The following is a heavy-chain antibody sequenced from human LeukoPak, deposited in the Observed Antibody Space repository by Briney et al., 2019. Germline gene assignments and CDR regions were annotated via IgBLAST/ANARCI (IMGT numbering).Heavy chain of an antibody. CDR1: GGSISSGGYY. CDR3: ARMYYFDSTGTSNWFDP. CDR2: VYYSGST. D-gene: IGHD3-22*01. J-gene: IGHJ5*02. V-gene: IGHV4-31*03. Sequence: PSETLSLTCTVSGGSISSGGYYWSWIRQHPGKGLEWIGHVYYSGSTYYSPSLKSRVTVSIDASKNQFFLNLSSVTAADTAVYYCARMYYFDSTGTSNWFDPWGQGTLGTVSS.